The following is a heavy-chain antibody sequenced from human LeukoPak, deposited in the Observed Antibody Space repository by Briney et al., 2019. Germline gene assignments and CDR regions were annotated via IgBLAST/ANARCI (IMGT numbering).Heavy chain of an antibody. CDR3: ARQGGSSSPYYYYYMDV. D-gene: IGHD6-13*01. CDR2: MYHSGST. V-gene: IGHV4-38-2*01. J-gene: IGHJ6*03. CDR1: GYSISSGYY. Sequence: KPSETLSLTCAFSGYSISSGYYWGWFRPPPGKGLEWIGCMYHSGSTYYNPSLKSRVTISVDTSKNQFSLKLSSVTAADTAVYYCARQGGSSSPYYYYYMDVWGKGTTVTVSS.